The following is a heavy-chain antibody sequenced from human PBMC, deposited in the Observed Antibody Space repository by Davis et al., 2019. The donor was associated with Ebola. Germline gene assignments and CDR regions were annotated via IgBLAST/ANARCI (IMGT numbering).Heavy chain of an antibody. CDR2: INHSGST. J-gene: IGHJ6*02. V-gene: IGHV4-34*01. CDR3: ARDSDGDYRNYYYYYGMDV. CDR1: GGSISSYY. D-gene: IGHD4-17*01. Sequence: MPGGSLRLSCTVSGGSISSYYWSWIRQPPGKGLEWIGEINHSGSTNYNPSLKSRVTISVDTSKNQFSLKLSSVTAADTAVYYCARDSDGDYRNYYYYYGMDVWGQGTTVTVSS.